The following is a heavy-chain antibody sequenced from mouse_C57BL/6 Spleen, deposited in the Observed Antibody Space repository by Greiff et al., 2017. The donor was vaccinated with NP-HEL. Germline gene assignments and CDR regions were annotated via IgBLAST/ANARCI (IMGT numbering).Heavy chain of an antibody. CDR3: ARLDYYGRRRDY. D-gene: IGHD1-1*01. V-gene: IGHV1-78*01. CDR1: GYTFTDHT. CDR2: IYPRDGST. Sequence: VPLQQSAAELVKPGASVKISCKVSGYTFTDHTIHWMKQRPEQGLEWIGYIYPRDGSTTYNEKFKGQATLTADKSSSTAYMQLNSLTSEDSEVYFCARLDYYGRRRDYWGQGTTLTVSS. J-gene: IGHJ2*01.